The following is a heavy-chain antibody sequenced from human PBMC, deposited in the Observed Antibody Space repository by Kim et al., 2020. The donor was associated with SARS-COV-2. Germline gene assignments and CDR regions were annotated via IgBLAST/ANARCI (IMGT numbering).Heavy chain of an antibody. V-gene: IGHV3-23*01. Sequence: GGSLRLSCAASGFTFSSYAMSWVRQAPGKGLEWVSAISGSGGSTYYADSVKGRFTISRDNSKNTLYLQMNSLRAEDTAVYYCARSTPAFPYYYYGMDVWGQGTTVTVSS. CDR3: ARSTPAFPYYYYGMDV. J-gene: IGHJ6*02. D-gene: IGHD1-1*01. CDR1: GFTFSSYA. CDR2: ISGSGGST.